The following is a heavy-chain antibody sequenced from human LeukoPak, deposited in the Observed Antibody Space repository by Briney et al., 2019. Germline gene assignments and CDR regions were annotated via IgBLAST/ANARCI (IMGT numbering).Heavy chain of an antibody. CDR1: GFTFSDCD. V-gene: IGHV3-21*01. Sequence: GGSLRLACTGSGFTFSDCDMNWVRQAPGKGLEWISSISGRSSHIYYADSIKSRFTISRDNAKNSLYLQMNSLRDEDTAVYYCTRAFPPLRTAAAGDVWGQGTLVTVSS. J-gene: IGHJ4*02. CDR2: ISGRSSHI. D-gene: IGHD6-13*01. CDR3: TRAFPPLRTAAAGDV.